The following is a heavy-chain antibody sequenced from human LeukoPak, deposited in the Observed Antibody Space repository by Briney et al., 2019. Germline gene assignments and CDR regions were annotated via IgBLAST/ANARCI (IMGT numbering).Heavy chain of an antibody. CDR2: INHSGST. J-gene: IGHJ4*02. CDR1: GGSFSGYY. Sequence: NPSETLPLTCAVYGGSFSGYYWSWIRQPPGKGLEWIGEINHSGSTNYNPSLKSRVTISVDTSKNQFSLKLSSVTAADTAVYYCARGTRHYVWGSYRSYYFDYWGQGTLVTVSS. V-gene: IGHV4-34*01. D-gene: IGHD3-16*02. CDR3: ARGTRHYVWGSYRSYYFDY.